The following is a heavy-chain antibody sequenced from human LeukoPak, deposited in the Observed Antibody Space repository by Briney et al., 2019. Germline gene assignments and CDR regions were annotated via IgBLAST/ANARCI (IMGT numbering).Heavy chain of an antibody. D-gene: IGHD1-26*01. CDR1: GFTFSNYA. CDR3: TKGSSSGTYYDFDY. CDR2: ISGSGGAT. Sequence: HPGGSLRLSCAASGFTFSNYAMSWVRQAPGKGLEWVSTISGSGGATYYADSVQGRFTVSRDNSKNTLYLQMNSLKAEDTAIYHCTKGSSSGTYYDFDYWGQGTMVTVSS. V-gene: IGHV3-23*01. J-gene: IGHJ4*02.